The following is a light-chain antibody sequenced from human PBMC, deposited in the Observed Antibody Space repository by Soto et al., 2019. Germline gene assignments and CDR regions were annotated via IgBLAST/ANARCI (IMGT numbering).Light chain of an antibody. CDR3: CSYAGRYTFHYV. J-gene: IGLJ1*01. CDR2: DVT. V-gene: IGLV2-11*01. Sequence: QSALTQPRSVSGSPGQSVTISCTGTSSDVGDYNYVSWYQHHPGKAPKLMIYDVTKRPSGVPDRFSGSKSGNTASLTISGLQAEDEADYYCCSYAGRYTFHYVFGTGTKLTVL. CDR1: SSDVGDYNY.